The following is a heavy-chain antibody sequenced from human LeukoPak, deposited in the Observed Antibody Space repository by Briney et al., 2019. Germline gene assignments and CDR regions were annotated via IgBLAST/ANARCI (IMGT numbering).Heavy chain of an antibody. V-gene: IGHV4-34*01. J-gene: IGHJ5*02. CDR1: GGSFSGYY. D-gene: IGHD2-15*01. Sequence: SETLSLTCAVYGGSFSGYYWTWIRQPPGKGLEWIGEINHSGSTNYNPSLKSRVTISVDTSKNQFSPKLSSVTAADTAVYYCARSGELLRWFDPWGQGTLVTVSS. CDR3: ARSGELLRWFDP. CDR2: INHSGST.